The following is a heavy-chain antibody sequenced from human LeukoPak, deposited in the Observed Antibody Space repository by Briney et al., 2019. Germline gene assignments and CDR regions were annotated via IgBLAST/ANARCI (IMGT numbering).Heavy chain of an antibody. V-gene: IGHV3-23*01. Sequence: GGSLRLSCAASGFTFSSYAMSWVRQAPGKGLEWVSAISGSGGSTYYADSVKGRFTISRDNSKNTLYLQMNSLRAEDTAAYYCAKDQNIVVVVAANDAFDIWGQGTMVTVSS. D-gene: IGHD2-15*01. CDR3: AKDQNIVVVVAANDAFDI. CDR1: GFTFSSYA. CDR2: ISGSGGST. J-gene: IGHJ3*02.